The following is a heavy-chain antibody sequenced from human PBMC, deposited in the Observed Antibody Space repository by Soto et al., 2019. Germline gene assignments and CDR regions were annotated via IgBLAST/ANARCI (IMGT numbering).Heavy chain of an antibody. CDR3: ARHRSWGYSSDPYNWFNP. D-gene: IGHD6-19*01. V-gene: IGHV4-39*01. J-gene: IGHJ5*02. Sequence: QLQLQESGPGLVKPSETLSLTCTVSGDSISSSSSSWGWIPQPPGKGLGWIGSISYSGSTYYNPSLESRVTISVDTSKNQFSLNLSSVTAADTAVYYCARHRSWGYSSDPYNWFNPWGQGTLVTVSS. CDR1: GDSISSSSSS. CDR2: ISYSGST.